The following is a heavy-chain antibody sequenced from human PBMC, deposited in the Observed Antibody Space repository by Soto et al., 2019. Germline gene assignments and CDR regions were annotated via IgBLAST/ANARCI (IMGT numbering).Heavy chain of an antibody. CDR2: INSDGRGT. V-gene: IGHV3-74*01. CDR1: GFTFSNYW. CDR3: VRYPRAAGGSYRPGY. J-gene: IGHJ4*02. D-gene: IGHD3-16*02. Sequence: EVQLVESGGGLVQPGGSLRLSCAASGFTFSNYWMHWVRQVRGKGLVWVSRINSDGRGTNYADSVKGRFTISRDNAKKALYLQMHSLSADDTAVYYCVRYPRAAGGSYRPGYCGQGTLVTVAS.